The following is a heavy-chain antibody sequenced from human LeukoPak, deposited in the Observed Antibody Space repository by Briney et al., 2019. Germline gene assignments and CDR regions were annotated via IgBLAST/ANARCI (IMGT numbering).Heavy chain of an antibody. Sequence: GGSLRLSCAASGFTASSNYMNWVRQAPGKGLEWVSSISTSSSYIYYADSVKGRFTVSRDNAKNSLFLQMNSLRAEDTALHYCARDREMGTIRNGFDVWGQGTIVSVSS. J-gene: IGHJ3*01. V-gene: IGHV3-21*01. D-gene: IGHD5-24*01. CDR1: GFTASSNY. CDR2: ISTSSSYI. CDR3: ARDREMGTIRNGFDV.